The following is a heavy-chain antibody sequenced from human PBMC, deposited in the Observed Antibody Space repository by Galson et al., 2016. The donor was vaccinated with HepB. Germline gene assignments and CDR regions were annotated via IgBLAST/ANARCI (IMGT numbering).Heavy chain of an antibody. CDR2: ICGSCGDI. J-gene: IGHJ4*02. V-gene: IGHV3-23*01. CDR1: GFTFKNFG. Sequence: SLRLSCAASGFTFKNFGMTWVRQAPGKGLEWVSTICGSCGDIDYADSVQGRFTISRDNSKNTLSLQMNSLRAEDTATYCCAIDPSHWIENPFALWGQGTLVTVSS. D-gene: IGHD2-2*03. CDR3: AIDPSHWIENPFAL.